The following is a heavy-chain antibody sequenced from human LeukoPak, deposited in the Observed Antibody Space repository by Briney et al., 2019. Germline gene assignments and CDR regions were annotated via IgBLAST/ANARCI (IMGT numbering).Heavy chain of an antibody. J-gene: IGHJ3*02. D-gene: IGHD2-15*01. CDR2: ISGSGDTT. V-gene: IGHV3-23*01. CDR3: AKDDCSGGSCYSTRNYALDI. Sequence: SGGSLRLFCAASGFTFSRYDMIWVRQAPGKGLQWVSLISGSGDTTYFADSVKGRFTISRDNSKNTLYLQMSMLRADDTAVYYCAKDDCSGGSCYSTRNYALDIEGHGTRVTVSS. CDR1: GFTFSRYD.